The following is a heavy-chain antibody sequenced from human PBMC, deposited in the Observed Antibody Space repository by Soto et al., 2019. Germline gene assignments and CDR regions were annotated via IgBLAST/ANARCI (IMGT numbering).Heavy chain of an antibody. D-gene: IGHD1-26*01. Sequence: SVKVSCKASGGTFSSYAISWVRQAPGQGLEWMGGIIPIFGTANYAQKFQGRVTITADESTSTACMELSSLRSEDTAVYYCARAPGQWELPLPFDYWGQGTLVTVSS. CDR1: GGTFSSYA. V-gene: IGHV1-69*13. CDR2: IIPIFGTA. CDR3: ARAPGQWELPLPFDY. J-gene: IGHJ4*02.